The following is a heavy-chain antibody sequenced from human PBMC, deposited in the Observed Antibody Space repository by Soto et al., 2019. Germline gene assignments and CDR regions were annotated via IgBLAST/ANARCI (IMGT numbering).Heavy chain of an antibody. D-gene: IGHD3-3*01. J-gene: IGHJ3*02. CDR3: ARDREAIFGSGAFDI. V-gene: IGHV1-46*03. CDR2: INPSGGST. CDR1: GYTFTSYY. Sequence: GASVTVSCQTSGYTFTSYYMHWVRQAPGQGLEWMGIINPSGGSTNYAQKFQGRVTMTRDTSTSTVYMELSSLRSEDTAVYYCARDREAIFGSGAFDIWGQGTMVTVSS.